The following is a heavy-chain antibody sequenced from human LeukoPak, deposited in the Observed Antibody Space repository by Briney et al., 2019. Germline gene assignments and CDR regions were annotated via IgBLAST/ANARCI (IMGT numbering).Heavy chain of an antibody. Sequence: GGSLRLSCAASGFTFSRCSMNWVRQAPGKGLEWVSYISSSSNTIYYGDSVKGRFTISRDNAKNSLYLQMNSLRAEDTAVYYCAREPDYGDYALDYWGQGTLVTVSS. J-gene: IGHJ4*02. V-gene: IGHV3-48*01. CDR3: AREPDYGDYALDY. D-gene: IGHD4-17*01. CDR1: GFTFSRCS. CDR2: ISSSSNTI.